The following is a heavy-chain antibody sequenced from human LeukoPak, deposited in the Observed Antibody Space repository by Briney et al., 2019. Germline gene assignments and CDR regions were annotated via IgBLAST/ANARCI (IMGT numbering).Heavy chain of an antibody. V-gene: IGHV3-33*05. CDR1: GFTFSSCG. CDR3: ARDLGGGSPKLYDYYYMDV. D-gene: IGHD2-15*01. CDR2: ISYDGSNK. J-gene: IGHJ6*02. Sequence: PGRSLRLSCAASGFTFSSCGMHWVRQAPGKGLEWVAVISYDGSNKYYAGSVKGRFTISRDNSKSTLYLQMNSLRAEDTAVYYCARDLGGGSPKLYDYYYMDVWGQGTTVTVSS.